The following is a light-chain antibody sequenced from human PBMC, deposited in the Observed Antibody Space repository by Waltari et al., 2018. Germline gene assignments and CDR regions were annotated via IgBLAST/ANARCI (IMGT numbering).Light chain of an antibody. V-gene: IGLV1-40*01. Sequence: QSVLTQPPSVSGAPGQRVTTSCTGNSSNIAAGSNVHCCQQLPGKAPRLLIYDNFNRLLGVPDRFSASTSGTSASLAITGLQAEDEADYHCQSADFSRSGQVVFGGGTKLTVL. CDR1: SSNIAAGSN. CDR3: QSADFSRSGQVV. CDR2: DNF. J-gene: IGLJ2*01.